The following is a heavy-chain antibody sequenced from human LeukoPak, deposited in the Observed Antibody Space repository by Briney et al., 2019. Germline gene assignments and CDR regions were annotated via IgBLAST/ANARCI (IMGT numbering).Heavy chain of an antibody. V-gene: IGHV1-24*01. D-gene: IGHD6-13*01. CDR1: GYTLTELS. CDR3: ATVGPGRIAAAGLQFDP. Sequence: ASVKVSCKVSGYTLTELSMHWVRQAPGKGLEWMGGFDPEDGETIYAQKFQGRVTMTEDTSTDTAYMELSSLRSEDTAVYYCATVGPGRIAAAGLQFDPWGQGTLVTVSS. J-gene: IGHJ5*02. CDR2: FDPEDGET.